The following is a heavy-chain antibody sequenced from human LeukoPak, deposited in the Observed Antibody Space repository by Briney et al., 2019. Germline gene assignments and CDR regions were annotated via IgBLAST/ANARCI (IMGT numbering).Heavy chain of an antibody. D-gene: IGHD6-13*01. CDR3: ARLTAAGRRTDFDY. J-gene: IGHJ4*02. Sequence: GSLRLSCAASGFNFSSYAMHWVRQAPGKGLEWVAAISYDGSNKYYGDSVKGRFTISRDNSKNTLYLQMNSLRVEDTAVYYCARLTAAGRRTDFDYWGQGTLVTVSS. CDR1: GFNFSSYA. CDR2: ISYDGSNK. V-gene: IGHV3-30*04.